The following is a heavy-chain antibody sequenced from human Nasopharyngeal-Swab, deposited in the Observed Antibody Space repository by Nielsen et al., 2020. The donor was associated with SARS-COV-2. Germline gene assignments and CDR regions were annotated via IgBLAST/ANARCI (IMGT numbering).Heavy chain of an antibody. V-gene: IGHV3-21*01. CDR2: ISSSSSYI. J-gene: IGHJ6*02. CDR3: AADSGSYFGYYYYGMDV. Sequence: GESLKISCAASGFTFSSYSMNWVRQAPGKGLEWVSSISSSSSYIYYADSVKGRFTISRDNAKNSLYLQMNSLRAEDTAVYYCAADSGSYFGYYYYGMDVWGQGTTVTVS. CDR1: GFTFSSYS. D-gene: IGHD1-26*01.